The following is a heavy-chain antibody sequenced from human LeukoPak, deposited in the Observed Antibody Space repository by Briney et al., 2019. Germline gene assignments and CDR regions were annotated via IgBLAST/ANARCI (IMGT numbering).Heavy chain of an antibody. J-gene: IGHJ6*02. Sequence: GGSLRLSCAVSGFIFNTYGMHWVRQAPGKGLEWVAVIWYDGSNKYYADSVKGRFTISRDNSKNTLYLQMNSLRAEDTAVYYCARALADYYDSSGYYYDYYYGMDVWGQGTTVTVSS. CDR3: ARALADYYDSSGYYYDYYYGMDV. V-gene: IGHV3-33*08. D-gene: IGHD3-22*01. CDR2: IWYDGSNK. CDR1: GFIFNTYG.